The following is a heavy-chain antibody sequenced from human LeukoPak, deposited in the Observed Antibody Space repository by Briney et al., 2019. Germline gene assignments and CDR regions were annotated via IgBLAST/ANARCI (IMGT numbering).Heavy chain of an antibody. J-gene: IGHJ4*02. V-gene: IGHV4-4*07. CDR1: GGSIRIYY. D-gene: IGHD6-13*01. CDR2: IFTSGIT. Sequence: TSETLSLTCTVSGGSIRIYYWNWIRQPAGKGLEWIGRIFTSGITNYNPSLKSRVTMSVDTSKNQFSLNLTSVTAADTAFYYCARSGTAAGRRDYWGQGTLVTVS. CDR3: ARSGTAAGRRDY.